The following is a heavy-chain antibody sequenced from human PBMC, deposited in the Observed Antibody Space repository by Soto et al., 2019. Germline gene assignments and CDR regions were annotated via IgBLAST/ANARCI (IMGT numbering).Heavy chain of an antibody. CDR2: INPNSGGT. V-gene: IGHV1-2*02. Sequence: QVQLVQSGAEVKKPGASVKVSCKASGYTFTGYYMHWVRQAPGQGLEWMGWINPNSGGTNYAQKFQGRVTMTRETSISTAYMELGRLRSDDTAVYYCAREPAGEQLVYYYYGMDVWGQGTTVTVSS. J-gene: IGHJ6*02. D-gene: IGHD6-13*01. CDR3: AREPAGEQLVYYYYGMDV. CDR1: GYTFTGYY.